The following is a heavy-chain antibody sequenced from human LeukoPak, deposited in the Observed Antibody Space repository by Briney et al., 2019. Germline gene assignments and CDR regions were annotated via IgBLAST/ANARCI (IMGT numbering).Heavy chain of an antibody. D-gene: IGHD1-26*01. Sequence: PGGSLGLSCAASGFIFSDYYMSWIRQAPGKGLEWVSYISSSGSTIYYADSVKGRFTISRDNAKNSLYLQMNSLRAEDTAVYYCARGKDRGSYFGDAFDIWGQGTMVTVSS. CDR1: GFIFSDYY. J-gene: IGHJ3*02. CDR3: ARGKDRGSYFGDAFDI. CDR2: ISSSGSTI. V-gene: IGHV3-11*04.